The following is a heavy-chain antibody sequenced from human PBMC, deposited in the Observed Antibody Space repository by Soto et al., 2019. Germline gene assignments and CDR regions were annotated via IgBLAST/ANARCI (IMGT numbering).Heavy chain of an antibody. D-gene: IGHD4-17*01. CDR2: ISSSSSTI. J-gene: IGHJ3*02. Sequence: EVQLVESGGGLVQPGGSLRLSCAASGFTFSSYSMNWVRQAPGKGLEWVSYISSSSSTIYYADSVKGRFTISRDNAKNSLYLQINSLRAEDTAVYYGAGGYDYGDYAGAFDIWGQGTMVTVSS. CDR3: AGGYDYGDYAGAFDI. V-gene: IGHV3-48*01. CDR1: GFTFSSYS.